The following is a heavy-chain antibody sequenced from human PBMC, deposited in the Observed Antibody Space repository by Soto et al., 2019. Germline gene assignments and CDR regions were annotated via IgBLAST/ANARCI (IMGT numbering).Heavy chain of an antibody. CDR2: IIPIQGKA. Sequence: QVQLVQSGAVLKKPGSSVKGSCEASGGSFMSYTFTWVRQAPGQGLEWMGRIIPIQGKANYALKFQDRVTMSADRSTRTVYMELTSLRPEDTAVYFCAKSLLFVDHAYMDVWGKGTTVTVSS. V-gene: IGHV1-69*02. CDR3: AKSLLFVDHAYMDV. J-gene: IGHJ6*03. CDR1: GGSFMSYT. D-gene: IGHD2-21*01.